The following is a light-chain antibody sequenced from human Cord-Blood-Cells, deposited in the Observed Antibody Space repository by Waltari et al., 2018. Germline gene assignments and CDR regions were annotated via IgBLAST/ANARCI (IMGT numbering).Light chain of an antibody. CDR1: SRDVGGFNY. V-gene: IGLV2-14*01. CDR3: SSYTSSSTVV. CDR2: DVS. J-gene: IGLJ2*01. Sequence: QSALTQPAPVSGSPGQSLTISCTGTSRDVGGFNYVSWYQQHPGKAPKLMIYDVSKRPSGVSNRFSGSKAGTTASLTISGLQAEDEADYYCSSYTSSSTVVFGGGTKLTVL.